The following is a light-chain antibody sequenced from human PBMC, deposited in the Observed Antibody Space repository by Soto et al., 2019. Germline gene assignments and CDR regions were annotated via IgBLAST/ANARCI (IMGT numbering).Light chain of an antibody. CDR1: QSVGSSY. Sequence: EIVLTQSPGTLSLSPGERATLSCRASQSVGSSYLAWYQQKPGQAPRLLMYGASSRATGIPDRFSGNGSATAFALTISRLEPEDLAVYYCQHYGSSPWTFGQGTKVEMK. J-gene: IGKJ1*01. CDR2: GAS. V-gene: IGKV3-20*01. CDR3: QHYGSSPWT.